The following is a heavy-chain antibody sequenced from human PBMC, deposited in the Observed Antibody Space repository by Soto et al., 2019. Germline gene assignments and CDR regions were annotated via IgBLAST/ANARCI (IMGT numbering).Heavy chain of an antibody. CDR3: ARRLARGVIGWFDP. CDR1: GGSISSGTYY. CDR2: LYYTGRT. V-gene: IGHV4-39*02. J-gene: IGHJ5*02. Sequence: PSETLSLTCTVSGGSISSGTYYWGWIRQPPGKGLEWIGRLYYTGRTYYSPSLKSRVTISVDTSKNHFSLNLTSVTAADTAVYYCARRLARGVIGWFDPWGQGTLVTVS. D-gene: IGHD3-10*01.